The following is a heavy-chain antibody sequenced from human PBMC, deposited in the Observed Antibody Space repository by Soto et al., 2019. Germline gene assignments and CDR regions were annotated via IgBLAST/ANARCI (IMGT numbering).Heavy chain of an antibody. V-gene: IGHV4-34*01. CDR2: VNHRGST. CDR3: ARGISMKVMIQRDAPDKYHFDS. D-gene: IGHD3-22*01. Sequence: QVQLQQWGAGLLKPSETLSLICAVYGGSFSDHYWSWVRQPPGKGLEWIGEVNHRGSTNYNPSLKSRVTISAATSKNQFSLKLRSVTAADAAVYYCARGISMKVMIQRDAPDKYHFDSWGQGTLVTVSS. CDR1: GGSFSDHY. J-gene: IGHJ4*02.